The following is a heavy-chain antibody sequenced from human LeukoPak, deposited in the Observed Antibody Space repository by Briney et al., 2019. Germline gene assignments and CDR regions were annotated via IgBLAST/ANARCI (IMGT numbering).Heavy chain of an antibody. J-gene: IGHJ3*02. V-gene: IGHV4-34*01. CDR1: GGSFSGYY. CDR2: INHSGST. CDR3: ARVLVQGCSYGYSRRPRDAFDI. D-gene: IGHD5-18*01. Sequence: SETLSLTCAVYGGSFSGYYWSWIRQPPGKGLEWIGEINHSGSTNYNPSLKSRVTISVDTSKNQFSLKLSSVTAADTAVYYCARVLVQGCSYGYSRRPRDAFDIWGQGTMVTVSS.